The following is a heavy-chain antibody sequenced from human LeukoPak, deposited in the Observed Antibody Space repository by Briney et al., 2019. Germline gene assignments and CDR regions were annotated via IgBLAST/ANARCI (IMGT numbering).Heavy chain of an antibody. D-gene: IGHD3-3*01. J-gene: IGHJ4*02. CDR1: GGSISSGDYY. CDR2: IYYSGST. V-gene: IGHV4-30-4*01. Sequence: SETPSLTCTVSGGSISSGDYYWSWIRQPPGKGLEWIGYIYYSGSTYYNPSLKSRVTISVDTSKNQFSLKLSSVTAADTAVYYCARKYYDFWSGAYYFDYWGQGTLVTVSS. CDR3: ARKYYDFWSGAYYFDY.